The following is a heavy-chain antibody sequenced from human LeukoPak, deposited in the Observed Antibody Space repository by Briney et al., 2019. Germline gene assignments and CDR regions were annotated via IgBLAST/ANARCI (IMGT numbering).Heavy chain of an antibody. D-gene: IGHD1-26*01. CDR2: INPNSGGT. Sequence: ASVKVSCKASGYTFTGYYMHWVRQAPGQGLEWMGWINPNSGGTNYAQKFQGWVTMTRDTSISTAYMELSRLRSDDTAVYYCAKGSRPPRYSGSYWGYYYYGMDVWGQGTTVTVSS. CDR1: GYTFTGYY. J-gene: IGHJ6*02. V-gene: IGHV1-2*04. CDR3: AKGSRPPRYSGSYWGYYYYGMDV.